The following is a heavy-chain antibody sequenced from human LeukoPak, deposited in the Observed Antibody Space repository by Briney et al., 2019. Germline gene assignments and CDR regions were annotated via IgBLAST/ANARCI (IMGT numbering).Heavy chain of an antibody. D-gene: IGHD6-13*01. J-gene: IGHJ6*02. Sequence: GGSLRLSCAASGFPFSSYGMHWVRQAPGMGLEWVSFISYDGANKYYADSVKGRFTISRDNSKNTLYLQMNSLRGDDTGMYFCAKDSSSSNYYYGLDVWGQGTTVTVSS. V-gene: IGHV3-30*02. CDR3: AKDSSSSNYYYGLDV. CDR1: GFPFSSYG. CDR2: ISYDGANK.